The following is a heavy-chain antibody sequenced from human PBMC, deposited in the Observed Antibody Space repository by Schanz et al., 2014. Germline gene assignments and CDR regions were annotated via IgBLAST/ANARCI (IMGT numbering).Heavy chain of an antibody. CDR3: YGMDV. Sequence: QVQLQESGPGLVKPSETLSLTCSVSGGSIRNYYWNWIRKPPGKGVEWIGYIHYSGSTNYNPSLERRGAMSVATSKNQFSMNRPSVTAADTAVYYCYGMDVWGQGTTVTVSS. V-gene: IGHV4-59*12. CDR1: GGSIRNYY. CDR2: IHYSGST. J-gene: IGHJ6*02.